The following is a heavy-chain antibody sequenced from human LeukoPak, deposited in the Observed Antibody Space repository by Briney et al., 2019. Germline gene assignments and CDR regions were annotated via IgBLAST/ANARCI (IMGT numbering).Heavy chain of an antibody. D-gene: IGHD5-24*01. CDR2: ISSSSSYI. CDR3: AKRDGYNYKFYFDY. CDR1: GFTFSSYS. J-gene: IGHJ4*02. V-gene: IGHV3-21*04. Sequence: GGSLRLSCAASGFTFSSYSMNWVRQAPGKGLEWVSSISSSSSYIYYADSVKGRFTISRDNSKNTLYLQMNSLRAEDTAVYYCAKRDGYNYKFYFDYWGQGTLVTVSS.